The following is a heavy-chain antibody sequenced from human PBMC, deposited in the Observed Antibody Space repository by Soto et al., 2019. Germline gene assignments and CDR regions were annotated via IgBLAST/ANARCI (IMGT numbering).Heavy chain of an antibody. Sequence: ASVKVSCKASGYTFTSYAMHWVRQAPGKRLEWMGCFDPEDGETNYAQKFQGRVTMTEDTSTDTAYMELSGLRSEDTAVYYCATAGVRGGGKYSSSSPPNLIDYWGQGTLVTVSS. D-gene: IGHD6-6*01. J-gene: IGHJ4*02. V-gene: IGHV1-24*01. CDR3: ATAGVRGGGKYSSSSPPNLIDY. CDR2: FDPEDGET. CDR1: GYTFTSYA.